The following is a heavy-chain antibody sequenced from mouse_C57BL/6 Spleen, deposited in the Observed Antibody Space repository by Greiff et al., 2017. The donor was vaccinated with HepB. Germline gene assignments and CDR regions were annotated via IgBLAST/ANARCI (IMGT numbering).Heavy chain of an antibody. CDR3: AREDTTVVATWYFDV. CDR1: GYTFTSYT. Sequence: VQLQQSGAELARPGASVKMSCKASGYTFTSYTMHWVKQRPGQGLEWIGYINPSSGYTKYNQKFKDKATLTADKSSSTAYMQLSSLTSEDSAVYYCAREDTTVVATWYFDVWGTGTTVTVSS. CDR2: INPSSGYT. J-gene: IGHJ1*03. D-gene: IGHD1-1*01. V-gene: IGHV1-4*01.